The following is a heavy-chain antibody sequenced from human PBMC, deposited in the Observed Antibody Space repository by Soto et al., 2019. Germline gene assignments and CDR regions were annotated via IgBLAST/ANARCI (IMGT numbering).Heavy chain of an antibody. CDR3: AADHSSGYYYLNY. CDR2: IVVGSGNT. CDR1: GFTFTSSS. D-gene: IGHD3-22*01. Sequence: SVKVSCKASGFTFTSSSVQWVRQARGQRLEWIGWIVVGSGNTDYAQKFQERVTITRDMSTSTAYMELSSLRSEDTAVYYCAADHSSGYYYLNYWGQGTLVTVSS. V-gene: IGHV1-58*01. J-gene: IGHJ4*02.